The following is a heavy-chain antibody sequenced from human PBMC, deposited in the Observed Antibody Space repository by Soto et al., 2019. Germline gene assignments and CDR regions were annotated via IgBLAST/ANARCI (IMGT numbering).Heavy chain of an antibody. CDR3: AREALSSRTYYYDSSGSEVFDP. CDR1: GFTFSSYA. V-gene: IGHV3-23*01. D-gene: IGHD3-22*01. CDR2: ISGSGGST. Sequence: PGGSLRLSCAASGFTFSSYAMSWVRQAPGKGLEWVSAISGSGGSTYYADSVKGRFTISRDNSKNTLYLQMNSLRAEDTAVYYCAREALSSRTYYYDSSGSEVFDPWGQGTLVTVSS. J-gene: IGHJ5*02.